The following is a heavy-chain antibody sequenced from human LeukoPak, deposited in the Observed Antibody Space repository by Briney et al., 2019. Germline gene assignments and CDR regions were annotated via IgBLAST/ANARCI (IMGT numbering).Heavy chain of an antibody. D-gene: IGHD3-22*01. CDR3: ARADSSGYSIFGY. V-gene: IGHV4-59*01. Sequence: SEALSLTCTVSGGSISGYSWSWLRQPPGKGLEWIGYMYYNGGPTYNPSLESRVTISADTSKNRLSLKLTSVTAADTAVYYCARADSSGYSIFGYWGQGTLVTVSS. J-gene: IGHJ4*02. CDR1: GGSISGYS. CDR2: MYYNGGP.